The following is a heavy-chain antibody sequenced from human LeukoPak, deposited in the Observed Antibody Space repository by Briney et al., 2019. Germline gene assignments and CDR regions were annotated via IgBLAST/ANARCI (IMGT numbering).Heavy chain of an antibody. Sequence: PGGSLRLSCAASGLSFDDYAMYWVRQAPGKGLEWVSVIYSGGSAYYADSVKGRFTISRHNSKNTLYLQMNSLKIEDTAVYYCTRGKSVLDYWGQGTLVTVSS. V-gene: IGHV3-53*04. D-gene: IGHD5/OR15-5a*01. J-gene: IGHJ4*02. CDR1: GLSFDDYA. CDR3: TRGKSVLDY. CDR2: IYSGGSA.